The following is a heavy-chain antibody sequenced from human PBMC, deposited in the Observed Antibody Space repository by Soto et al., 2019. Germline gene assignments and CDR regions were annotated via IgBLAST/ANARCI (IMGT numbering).Heavy chain of an antibody. CDR2: IDPDGSDT. V-gene: IGHV3-74*01. D-gene: IGHD6-19*01. CDR3: ATMAGTSPY. Sequence: GGSLRLSCAAVGFAFSRFPMHWVRQAPGKGLVWVSRIDPDGSDTTYADSVKGRFTISRDNAKNIVYLQMSSLRAEDTALYYCATMAGTSPYWGQGTLVTVSS. CDR1: GFAFSRFP. J-gene: IGHJ4*02.